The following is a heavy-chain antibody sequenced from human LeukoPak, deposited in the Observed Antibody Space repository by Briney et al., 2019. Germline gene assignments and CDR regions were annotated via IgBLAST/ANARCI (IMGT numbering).Heavy chain of an antibody. CDR3: ARAELMGSTRVFDY. J-gene: IGHJ4*02. Sequence: SQTLSLTCAISGDSASSNSAAWNWIRQSPSRGLEWLGRTYYRSKWNDDYAISVKRRISINPDTSKNQFSLQLNSVTPEDTAVYYCARAELMGSTRVFDYWGQGTLVTVSS. D-gene: IGHD1-26*01. CDR1: GDSASSNSAA. V-gene: IGHV6-1*01. CDR2: TYYRSKWND.